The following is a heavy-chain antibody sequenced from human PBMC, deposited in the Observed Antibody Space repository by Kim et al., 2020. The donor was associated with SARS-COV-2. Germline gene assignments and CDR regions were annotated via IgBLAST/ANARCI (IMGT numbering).Heavy chain of an antibody. V-gene: IGHV4-31*02. J-gene: IGHJ3*02. Sequence: PPPQRRVTISVNPTKNQFSLKLSSVTAADTAVYYCARAPITMIVVVKAFDIWGQGTMVTVSS. D-gene: IGHD3-22*01. CDR3: ARAPITMIVVVKAFDI.